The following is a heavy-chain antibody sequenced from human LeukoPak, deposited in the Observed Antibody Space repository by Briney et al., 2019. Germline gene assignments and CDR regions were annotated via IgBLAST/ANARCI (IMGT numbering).Heavy chain of an antibody. D-gene: IGHD2-2*01. CDR2: IYYSGST. CDR3: AREEYCSSTSCYRPNIFDY. J-gene: IGHJ4*02. V-gene: IGHV4-39*07. CDR1: GGSISSSSYY. Sequence: SETLSLTCTVSGGSISSSSYYWGWIRQPPGKGLEWIGSIYYSGSTYYNPSLKSRVTISADTSKNQFSLKLRSVTAADTAVYYCAREEYCSSTSCYRPNIFDYWGQGTLVTVSS.